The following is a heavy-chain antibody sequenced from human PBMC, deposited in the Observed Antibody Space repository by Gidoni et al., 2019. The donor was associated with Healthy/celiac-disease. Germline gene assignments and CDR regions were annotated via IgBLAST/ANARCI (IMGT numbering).Heavy chain of an antibody. V-gene: IGHV1-69*02. Sequence: QVQLVQSGAEVKKPGSSVKVSCKASGGTFSSYTISWVRQAPGQGLEWMGRIIPILGIANYAQKFQGRVTITADKSTSTAYMELSSLRSEDTAVYYCARLDVDTAMVPWGQGTLVTVSS. D-gene: IGHD5-18*01. CDR3: ARLDVDTAMVP. CDR1: GGTFSSYT. J-gene: IGHJ5*02. CDR2: IIPILGIA.